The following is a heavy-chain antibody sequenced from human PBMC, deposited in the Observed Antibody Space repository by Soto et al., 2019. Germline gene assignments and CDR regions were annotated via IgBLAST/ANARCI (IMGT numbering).Heavy chain of an antibody. D-gene: IGHD2-15*01. V-gene: IGHV3-33*03. Sequence: GGSLRLSCVGSGFTLNNYGVHWVRQAPGKGLEWVALMWYDGLRQTYLDSVRGRFTVSRDSSTNTIYLQMNSLRVEATGNYFCVKESTPPFFDSWGQGTPVTVSS. J-gene: IGHJ4*02. CDR1: GFTLNNYG. CDR3: VKESTPPFFDS. CDR2: MWYDGLRQ.